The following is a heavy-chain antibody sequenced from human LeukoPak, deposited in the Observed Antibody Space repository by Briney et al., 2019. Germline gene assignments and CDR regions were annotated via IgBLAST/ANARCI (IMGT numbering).Heavy chain of an antibody. CDR2: IYHSRST. V-gene: IGHV4-38-2*02. Sequence: ASDTLSLTCAVSGYSISSGYYWGWIRQPPGKGLEWIGSIYHSRSTYYNPSLKSRVTMSVDTSKNQSSLQLSSVTAADTAVYYCARDFWSGYSISFDYWGQGTLVTVSS. J-gene: IGHJ4*02. D-gene: IGHD3-3*01. CDR1: GYSISSGYY. CDR3: ARDFWSGYSISFDY.